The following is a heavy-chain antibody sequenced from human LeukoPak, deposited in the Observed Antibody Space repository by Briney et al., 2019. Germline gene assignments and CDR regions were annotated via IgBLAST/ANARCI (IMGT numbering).Heavy chain of an antibody. CDR2: INHGGST. V-gene: IGHV4-34*01. D-gene: IGHD2-2*01. Sequence: SETLSLTCAVYGGSFSGYYWSWIRQPPGKGLEWIGEINHGGSTNYNPSLKSRVTISVDTSKNQFSLKLSSLTAADTAVYYCATENIVVVPAAAYNWFDPWGQGTLVTVSS. CDR3: ATENIVVVPAAAYNWFDP. CDR1: GGSFSGYY. J-gene: IGHJ5*02.